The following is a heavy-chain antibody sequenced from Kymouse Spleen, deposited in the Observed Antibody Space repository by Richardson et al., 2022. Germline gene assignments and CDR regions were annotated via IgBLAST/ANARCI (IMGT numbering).Heavy chain of an antibody. V-gene: IGHV4-34*01. D-gene: IGHD1-7*01. J-gene: IGHJ6*02. Sequence: QVQLQQWGAGLLKPSETLSLTCAVYGGSFSGYYWSWIRQPPGKGLEWIGEINHSGSTNYNPSLKSRVTISVDTSKNQFSLKLSSVTAADTAVYYCARRGLITGTTHYYYGMDVWGQGTTVTVSS. CDR3: ARRGLITGTTHYYYGMDV. CDR1: GGSFSGYY. CDR2: INHSGST.